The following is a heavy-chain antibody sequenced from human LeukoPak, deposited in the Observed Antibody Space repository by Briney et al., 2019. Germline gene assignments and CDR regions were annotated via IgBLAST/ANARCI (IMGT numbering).Heavy chain of an antibody. CDR1: GYTFTSYY. CDR3: ARDRGSGWVLDFDY. D-gene: IGHD6-19*01. CDR2: INPSGGST. V-gene: IGHV1-46*01. Sequence: ASVKVSCKASGYTFTSYYMHWVRQAPGQGLEWMGIINPSGGSTSYAQKFQGRVTITRDTSASTAYMELSSLRSEDTAVYYCARDRGSGWVLDFDYWGQGTLVTVSS. J-gene: IGHJ4*02.